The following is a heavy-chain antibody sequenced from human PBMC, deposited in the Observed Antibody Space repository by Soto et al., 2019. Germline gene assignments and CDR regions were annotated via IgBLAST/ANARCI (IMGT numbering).Heavy chain of an antibody. D-gene: IGHD5-12*01. CDR2: IFPGDSDT. V-gene: IGHV5-51*01. Sequence: GESLKISCKASGYTFTSQWIGWVRQKPGKGLEWMGLIFPGDSDTRYSPSFQGQVTISADKSISTAFLQWSSLKASDTAMYYCARLVDGYPGYWGQGTLATVSS. CDR1: GYTFTSQW. J-gene: IGHJ4*02. CDR3: ARLVDGYPGY.